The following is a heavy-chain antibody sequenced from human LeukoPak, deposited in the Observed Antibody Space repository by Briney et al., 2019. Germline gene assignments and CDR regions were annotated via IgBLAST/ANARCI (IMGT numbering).Heavy chain of an antibody. V-gene: IGHV3-11*01. Sequence: GGSLRLSCAASGFTFSDYYMRWIRQAPGKGLEWVSYISSSGSTIYYADSVKGRFTISRDNAKNSLYLQMNSLRAEDTAVYYCARADIVVVTAIPQFFDYWGQGTLVTVSS. CDR3: ARADIVVVTAIPQFFDY. CDR2: ISSSGSTI. J-gene: IGHJ4*02. D-gene: IGHD2-21*02. CDR1: GFTFSDYY.